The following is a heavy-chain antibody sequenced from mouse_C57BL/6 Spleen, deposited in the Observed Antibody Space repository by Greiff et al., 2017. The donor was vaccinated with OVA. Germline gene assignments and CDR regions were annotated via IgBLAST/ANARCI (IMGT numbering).Heavy chain of an antibody. J-gene: IGHJ3*01. CDR2: IDPSDSHT. V-gene: IGHV1-50*01. CDR1: GYTFTSYW. D-gene: IGHD3-1*01. CDR3: ARRGTELAD. Sequence: QVQLQQPGAELVKPGASVKLSCKASGYTFTSYWMQWVKQRPGQGLEWIGEIDPSDSHTNYNPKFKGKSILTVDTSSSTAYMQLSSLASEDSAVYYSARRGTELADWGQGTLVTVSA.